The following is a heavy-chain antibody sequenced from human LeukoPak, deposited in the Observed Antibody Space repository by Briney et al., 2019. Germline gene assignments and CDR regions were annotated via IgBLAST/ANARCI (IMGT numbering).Heavy chain of an antibody. Sequence: SETLSLTCTVSGGSISSYYWRWIRQPPGKGVEWIGYIYYSGSTNYNPSLKSRVTISVDTSKNQFSLKLSSVTAADTAVYYCARSLRYFDWFDYWGQGTLVTVSS. J-gene: IGHJ4*02. D-gene: IGHD3-9*01. CDR1: GGSISSYY. CDR2: IYYSGST. CDR3: ARSLRYFDWFDY. V-gene: IGHV4-59*01.